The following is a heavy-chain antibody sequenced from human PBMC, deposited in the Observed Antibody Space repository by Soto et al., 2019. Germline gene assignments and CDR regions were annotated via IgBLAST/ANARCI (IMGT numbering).Heavy chain of an antibody. CDR1: GGSISSSSYY. V-gene: IGHV4-39*01. J-gene: IGHJ4*02. Sequence: SETLSLTCTVSGGSISSSSYYWGWIRQPPGKGLEWIGSIYYSGSTYYNPSLKSRVTISVDTSKNQFSLKLSSVTAADTAVYYCALQYYDFWSGPGTDYWGQGTLVTAPQ. D-gene: IGHD3-3*01. CDR3: ALQYYDFWSGPGTDY. CDR2: IYYSGST.